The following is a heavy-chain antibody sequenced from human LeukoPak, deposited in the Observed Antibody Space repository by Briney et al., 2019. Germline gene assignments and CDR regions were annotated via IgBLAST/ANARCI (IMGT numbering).Heavy chain of an antibody. D-gene: IGHD4-17*01. CDR3: AKDSHDDYGDYSYY. V-gene: IGHV3-30*02. J-gene: IGHJ4*02. CDR2: IRYDGSNK. Sequence: GGSLRLSCGASGFTFSNYGMHWVRQAPGKGLEWVAFIRYDGSNKYYADSVKGRFTISRDNSKNTLYLQMNSLRAEDTAVYYCAKDSHDDYGDYSYYWGQGTLVTVSS. CDR1: GFTFSNYG.